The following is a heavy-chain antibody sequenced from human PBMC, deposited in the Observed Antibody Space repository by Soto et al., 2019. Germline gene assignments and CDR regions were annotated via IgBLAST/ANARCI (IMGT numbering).Heavy chain of an antibody. CDR2: ISGSGGST. Sequence: PGGSLRLSCAASGFTFSSYAMSWVRQAPGKGLEWVSAISGSGGSTYYADSVKGRFTISRDNSKNTLYLQMNSLRAEDTAVYYCAKDNGASSWYKESAFDIWGQGTMVTVSS. CDR3: AKDNGASSWYKESAFDI. CDR1: GFTFSSYA. D-gene: IGHD6-13*01. J-gene: IGHJ3*02. V-gene: IGHV3-23*01.